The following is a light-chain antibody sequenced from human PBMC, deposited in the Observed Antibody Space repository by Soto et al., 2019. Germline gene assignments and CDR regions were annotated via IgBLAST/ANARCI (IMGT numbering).Light chain of an antibody. J-gene: IGLJ1*01. CDR2: AVT. CDR1: SSDVGGYNY. Sequence: QSVLTQPASVSGSPGQSITISCTGTSSDVGGYNYVSWYQQHPGKAPKLMIYAVTDRPSGVSSCFSGSKSGNTASLTISGLQAEDEADYYCSSYTSSSTLFGNGSKVTVL. V-gene: IGLV2-14*01. CDR3: SSYTSSSTL.